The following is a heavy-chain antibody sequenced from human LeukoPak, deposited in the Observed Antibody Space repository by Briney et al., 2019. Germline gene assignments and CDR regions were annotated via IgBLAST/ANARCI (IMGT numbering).Heavy chain of an antibody. D-gene: IGHD4-11*01. J-gene: IGHJ4*02. V-gene: IGHV4-59*01. Sequence: SGTLSLTCTVSGGSISGYYWSWIRQSPGKGLEWIGYIYYSGSTNYNPSLKSRVTISVDTSNNQFSLRLSSVTAADTAVYYCARDRSYSNFAYFDYWGQGTLVTVSS. CDR2: IYYSGST. CDR1: GGSISGYY. CDR3: ARDRSYSNFAYFDY.